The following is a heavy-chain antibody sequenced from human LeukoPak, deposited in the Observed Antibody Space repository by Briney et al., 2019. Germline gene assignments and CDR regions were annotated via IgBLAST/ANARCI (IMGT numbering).Heavy chain of an antibody. D-gene: IGHD4-17*01. Sequence: GGSLRLFCAGSGFSFSGNYMSWVRQAPGKGLEGVSNIYSGGRTYYADSVKGRFIISRDNSRDTVYLQMNSLGAEDTAVYYCARIMTTVTSDGFDIWGQGTMVTVSS. CDR3: ARIMTTVTSDGFDI. V-gene: IGHV3-66*01. CDR1: GFSFSGNY. CDR2: IYSGGRT. J-gene: IGHJ3*02.